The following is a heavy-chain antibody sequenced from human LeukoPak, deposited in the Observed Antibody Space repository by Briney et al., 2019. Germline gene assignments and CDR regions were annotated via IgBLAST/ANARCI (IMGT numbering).Heavy chain of an antibody. D-gene: IGHD6-19*01. J-gene: IGHJ4*02. CDR1: GGSISSYY. CDR3: ARDPVAGPPYYFDY. V-gene: IGHV4-59*01. Sequence: EASETLSLTCTVSGGSISSYYWSWIRQPPGKGLEWIGYIYYSGSTNYNPSLKSRVTISVDTSKNQFSLKLSSVTAADTAVYYCARDPVAGPPYYFDYWGQGTLVTVSS. CDR2: IYYSGST.